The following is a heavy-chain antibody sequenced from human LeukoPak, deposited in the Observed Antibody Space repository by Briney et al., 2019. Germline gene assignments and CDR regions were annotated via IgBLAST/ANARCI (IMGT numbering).Heavy chain of an antibody. J-gene: IGHJ4*02. CDR3: ARSGRGTYYYFDL. CDR1: TDTFTRYG. CDR2: ISGYNGNT. D-gene: IGHD5-12*01. Sequence: GASVKVSCKASTDTFTRYGISWVRQAPGQGLEWMGWISGYNGNTNYAQKFLGRVSMTADTATSTAYMELRSLTSDDTAMYYCARSGRGTYYYFDLWGQGTLVTVSS. V-gene: IGHV1-18*01.